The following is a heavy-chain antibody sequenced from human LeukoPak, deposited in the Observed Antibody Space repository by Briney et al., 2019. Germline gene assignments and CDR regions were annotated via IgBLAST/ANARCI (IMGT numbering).Heavy chain of an antibody. D-gene: IGHD3-22*01. Sequence: KSSETLSLTCAVSGGSISSGGYSWSWIRQPPGKGLEWIGYIYHSGSTYYNPSLKSRVTISVDRSKNQFSLKLISVTAADTAVYYCARLNYYDSSGPFDYWGQGTLVTVSS. V-gene: IGHV4-30-2*01. CDR2: IYHSGST. CDR1: GGSISSGGYS. J-gene: IGHJ4*02. CDR3: ARLNYYDSSGPFDY.